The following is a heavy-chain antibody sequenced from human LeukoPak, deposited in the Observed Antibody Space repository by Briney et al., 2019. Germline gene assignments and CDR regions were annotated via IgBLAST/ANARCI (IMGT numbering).Heavy chain of an antibody. CDR2: ISSSSSYI. J-gene: IGHJ4*02. D-gene: IGHD2-2*03. Sequence: GGSLRLSCAASGFTFSSYGMNWVRQAPGKRLEWVSSISSSSSYIYYADSVKGRFTISRDNAKNSLYLQMNSLRAEDTAVYYCARDPGYCSSTSCYADYWGQGTLVTVSS. V-gene: IGHV3-21*01. CDR3: ARDPGYCSSTSCYADY. CDR1: GFTFSSYG.